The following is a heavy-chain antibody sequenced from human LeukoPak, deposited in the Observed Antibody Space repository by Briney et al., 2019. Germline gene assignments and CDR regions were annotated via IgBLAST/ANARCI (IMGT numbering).Heavy chain of an antibody. D-gene: IGHD2-21*02. V-gene: IGHV3-15*01. CDR1: GFTFSNAW. CDR2: IKSKTDGGTT. J-gene: IGHJ4*02. CDR3: TTGYCGGDCRLTSSDY. Sequence: PGGSLRLSCAASGFTFSNAWMSWVRQAPGKGLEWVGRIKSKTDGGTTDYAASVKGRFTISRDDSKNTLYLQMNSLKTEDTAVYYCTTGYCGGDCRLTSSDYWGQGTLVTVSS.